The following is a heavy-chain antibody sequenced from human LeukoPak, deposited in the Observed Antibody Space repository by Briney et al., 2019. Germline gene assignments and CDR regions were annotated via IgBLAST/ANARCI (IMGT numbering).Heavy chain of an antibody. J-gene: IGHJ4*02. Sequence: GGSLRLSCAASGFTFSSYDMHWVRQATGKGLEWVSAIGTAGDTYYPGSVKGRFTISRENAKNSLYLQMNSLRAGDTAVYYCARDPKQLIVGAATGGDWGQGTLVTVSS. D-gene: IGHD1-26*01. CDR3: ARDPKQLIVGAATGGD. V-gene: IGHV3-13*01. CDR2: IGTAGDT. CDR1: GFTFSSYD.